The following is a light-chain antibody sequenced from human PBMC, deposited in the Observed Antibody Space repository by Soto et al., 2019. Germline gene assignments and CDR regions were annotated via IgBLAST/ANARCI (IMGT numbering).Light chain of an antibody. CDR2: GAS. Sequence: VLTQSAGTLSLSPGERATLSCRASQSVSSSYLAWYQQNRGQAPRLLIYGASSRAPGIPDRFGGSGSGTDFTLTISRLEPEDFAVYYCQQYGSSRWTFGQGTKVDI. J-gene: IGKJ1*01. V-gene: IGKV3-20*01. CDR3: QQYGSSRWT. CDR1: QSVSSSY.